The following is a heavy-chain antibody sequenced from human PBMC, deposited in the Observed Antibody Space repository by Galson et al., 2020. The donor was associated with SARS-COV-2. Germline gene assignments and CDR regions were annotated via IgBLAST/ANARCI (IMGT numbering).Heavy chain of an antibody. D-gene: IGHD4-17*01. Sequence: GESLKISCAASGFTFSSYGMHWVRQAPGKGLEWVAVIWYDGSNKYYADSVKGRFTISRDNSKNTLYLQMNSLRAEDTAVYYCARDGTTVTTYYYYYGMDVWGQGTTVTVSS. CDR2: IWYDGSNK. J-gene: IGHJ6*02. CDR1: GFTFSSYG. V-gene: IGHV3-33*01. CDR3: ARDGTTVTTYYYYYGMDV.